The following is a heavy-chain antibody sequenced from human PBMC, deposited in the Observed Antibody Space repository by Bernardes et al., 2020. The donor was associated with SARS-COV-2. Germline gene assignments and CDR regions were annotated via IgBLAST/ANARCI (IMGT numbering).Heavy chain of an antibody. CDR1: GGSFSGYY. D-gene: IGHD3-16*02. V-gene: IGHV4-34*01. CDR3: ARGYRIMITFGGVIPLTPGYYGMDV. J-gene: IGHJ6*02. CDR2: INHSGST. Sequence: SEPLSLTCAVYGGSFSGYYWSWIRQPPGKGLEWIGEINHSGSTNYNPSLKSRVTISVDTSKNQFSLKLSSVTAADTAVYYCARGYRIMITFGGVIPLTPGYYGMDVWGQGTTVTVSS.